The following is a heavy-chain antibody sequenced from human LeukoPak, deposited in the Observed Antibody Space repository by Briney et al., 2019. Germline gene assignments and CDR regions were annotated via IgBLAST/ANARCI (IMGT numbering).Heavy chain of an antibody. D-gene: IGHD2-15*01. CDR3: AGDRVVVATTTPPYWYFDL. CDR1: GFSFSSYW. J-gene: IGHJ2*01. V-gene: IGHV3-7*01. CDR2: IKQDESER. Sequence: GGSLRLSCEGSGFSFSSYWMTWVRQSPGKGPEWVANIKQDESERYTVDSVKGRFTISRDNAKNSVYLQMNSLKGEDTALYYCAGDRVVVATTTPPYWYFDLWGRGTRVTVSS.